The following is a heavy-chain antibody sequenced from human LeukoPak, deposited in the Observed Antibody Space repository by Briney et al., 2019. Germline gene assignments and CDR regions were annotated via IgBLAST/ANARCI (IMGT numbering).Heavy chain of an antibody. Sequence: GRSLRLSCAASGFTFSTYAMDWVRQAPGKGLEWVAVISHDGSKKYYAGSVKGRFTISRDNSKNTLDLQMNSLRAEDTAVYYCARAAYYYDSGTYYNTFVDNYYMDVGGKGTMVTVS. CDR1: GFTFSTYA. V-gene: IGHV3-30*04. CDR2: ISHDGSKK. D-gene: IGHD3-10*01. CDR3: ARAAYYYDSGTYYNTFVDNYYMDV. J-gene: IGHJ6*03.